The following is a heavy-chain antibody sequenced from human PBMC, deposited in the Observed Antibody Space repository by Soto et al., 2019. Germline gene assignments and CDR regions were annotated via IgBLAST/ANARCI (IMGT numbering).Heavy chain of an antibody. Sequence: SVKVSCKASGGTFSSYAISWVRQAPGQGLEWMGGIIPIFGTANYAQKFQGRVTITADESTSTAYMELSSLRSEDTAVYYCATNPPRITIFGVVIRDYYYYYGMDVWGQGTTVTVSS. J-gene: IGHJ6*02. D-gene: IGHD3-3*01. CDR1: GGTFSSYA. V-gene: IGHV1-69*13. CDR3: ATNPPRITIFGVVIRDYYYYYGMDV. CDR2: IIPIFGTA.